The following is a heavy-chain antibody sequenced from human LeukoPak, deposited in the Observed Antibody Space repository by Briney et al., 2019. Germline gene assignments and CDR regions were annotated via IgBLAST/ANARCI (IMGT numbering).Heavy chain of an antibody. Sequence: SETLSLTCTVSGDSFSSGTYYWTWIRQPPGKGLEWIGRIYASGSTDYNPSLKSRVTILLDTSQNPFSLNLRSVTAADPAVYYCAVAFCGGDCFSRHYFGVDVWGQGTTVTVSS. D-gene: IGHD2-21*01. CDR2: IYASGST. CDR3: AVAFCGGDCFSRHYFGVDV. J-gene: IGHJ6*02. CDR1: GDSFSSGTYY. V-gene: IGHV4-61*02.